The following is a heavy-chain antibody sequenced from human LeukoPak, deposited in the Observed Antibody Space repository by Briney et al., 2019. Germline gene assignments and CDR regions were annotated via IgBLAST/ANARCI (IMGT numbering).Heavy chain of an antibody. CDR3: XXXRGDFWSGYPNRGAFDI. CDR1: GFTFDDYG. CDR2: INWNGGST. Sequence: PGGSLRLSCAASGFTFDDYGMSWVRQAPGKGLEWVSGINWNGGSTGYADSVKGRFTISRDNAKNSLYLQMNSLRAEDTALYYCXXXRGDFWSGYPNRGAFDIWGQGTMVTVSS. V-gene: IGHV3-20*04. D-gene: IGHD3-3*01. J-gene: IGHJ3*02.